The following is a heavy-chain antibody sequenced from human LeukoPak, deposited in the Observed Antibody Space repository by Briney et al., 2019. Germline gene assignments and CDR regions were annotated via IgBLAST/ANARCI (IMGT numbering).Heavy chain of an antibody. CDR2: INPSGGST. J-gene: IGHJ4*02. CDR1: GYTFTSYY. V-gene: IGHV1-46*01. CDR3: ASRAAARYHFDY. D-gene: IGHD6-6*01. Sequence: ASVKVSCKASGYTFTSYYMHWVRQAPGQGLEWMGIINPSGGSTSYAQKFQGRVTMTRDTSMSTVYMELSSLRSEDTAVYYCASRAAARYHFDYWGQGTLVTVSS.